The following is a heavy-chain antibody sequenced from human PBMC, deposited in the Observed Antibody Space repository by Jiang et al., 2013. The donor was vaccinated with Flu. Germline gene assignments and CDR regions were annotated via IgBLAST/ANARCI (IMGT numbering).Heavy chain of an antibody. CDR2: ISAYNGNT. CDR3: ARATLTWQLLPGWFDP. Sequence: SGAEVKKPGASVKVSCKASGYTFTSYGISWVRQAPGQGLEWMAWISAYNGNTKYAQKLQDRVTMTIDTYTNTAYMELRSLRSDDTAVYYCARATLTWQLLPGWFDPWGQGTLGHRLL. CDR1: GYTFTSYG. D-gene: IGHD2-15*01. V-gene: IGHV1-18*04. J-gene: IGHJ5*02.